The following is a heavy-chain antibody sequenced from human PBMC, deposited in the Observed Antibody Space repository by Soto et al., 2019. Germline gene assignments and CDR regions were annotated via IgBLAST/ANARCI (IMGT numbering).Heavy chain of an antibody. V-gene: IGHV4-34*01. CDR2: INHSGST. CDR3: ARWWSGSRQGFDP. J-gene: IGHJ5*02. Sequence: NPSETLSLTCAVYGGSFSGYYWSWIRQPPGKGLEWIGEINHSGSTNYNPSLKSRVTISVDTSKNQFSLKLSSVTAADTAVYYCARWWSGSRQGFDPWGQGTLVTVSS. D-gene: IGHD3-3*01. CDR1: GGSFSGYY.